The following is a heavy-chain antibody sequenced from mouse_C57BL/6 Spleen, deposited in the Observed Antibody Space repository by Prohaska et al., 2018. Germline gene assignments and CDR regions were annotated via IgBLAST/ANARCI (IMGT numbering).Heavy chain of an antibody. CDR2: IHPDYSDT. D-gene: IGHD2-2*01. J-gene: IGHJ2*01. V-gene: IGHV1-74*01. Sequence: QVQLQQPGAELVKPGASVKVSCKASGYTFTSYWMHWVKQRPGQGLEWIGLIHPDYSDTNYNQKFKGKATLTVEKASSTAYMQLSSLTSEDSAVYDCAIFGYDFDYWGQGTTLTVSS. CDR1: GYTFTSYW. CDR3: AIFGYDFDY.